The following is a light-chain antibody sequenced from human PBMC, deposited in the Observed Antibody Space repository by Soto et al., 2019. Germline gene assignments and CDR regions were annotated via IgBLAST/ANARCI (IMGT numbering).Light chain of an antibody. CDR2: DAS. Sequence: ETVLTQSPATLSLSPGERATLSCRASQSISSYLAWYQQKPGQAPRLLIYDASNRATGIPARFSGSGSGTDFTLTISSLEPEDFAVYYCQQRSNWPPITFGQGTKVDI. CDR3: QQRSNWPPIT. V-gene: IGKV3-11*01. J-gene: IGKJ1*01. CDR1: QSISSY.